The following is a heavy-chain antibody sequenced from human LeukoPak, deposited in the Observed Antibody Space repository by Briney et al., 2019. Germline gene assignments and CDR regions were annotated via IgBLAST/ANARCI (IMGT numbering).Heavy chain of an antibody. D-gene: IGHD5-12*01. V-gene: IGHV3-21*01. J-gene: IGHJ4*02. Sequence: GGSLRLSCAASGFTFSSYSMNWVRQAPGKGLEWVSSISSSSSYIYYADSVKGRFTTSRDNAKNSLYLQMNSLRAEDTAVYYCARVRTGWLVDYWGQGTLVTVSS. CDR1: GFTFSSYS. CDR3: ARVRTGWLVDY. CDR2: ISSSSSYI.